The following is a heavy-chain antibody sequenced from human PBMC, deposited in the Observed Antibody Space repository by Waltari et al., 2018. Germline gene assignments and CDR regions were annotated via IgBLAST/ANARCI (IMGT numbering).Heavy chain of an antibody. CDR2: ISSSSSYI. V-gene: IGHV3-21*01. CDR1: GVTFSSSS. Sequence: EVQLVESGGGLVKPGGSLRLSCAASGVTFSSSSMNWVRQAPGKGLEWVSSISSSSSYIYYADSVKGRFTISRDNAKNSLYLQMNSLRAEDTAVYYCARDYTMALDIWGQGTMVTVSS. CDR3: ARDYTMALDI. D-gene: IGHD3-10*01. J-gene: IGHJ3*02.